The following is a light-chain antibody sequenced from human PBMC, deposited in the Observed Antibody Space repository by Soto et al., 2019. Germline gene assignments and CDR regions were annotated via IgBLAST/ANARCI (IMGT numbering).Light chain of an antibody. Sequence: DIQMTQSPSSLSASVGDRVTITCRASQSASTFLAWYQQKPGQDPKLLIYDASTLQSGVPSRFSASGSGTDFALTISGLHPDELAVYYCQQYNRYAVTFGQGTKVDIK. V-gene: IGKV1-5*01. CDR2: DAS. CDR3: QQYNRYAVT. CDR1: QSASTF. J-gene: IGKJ1*01.